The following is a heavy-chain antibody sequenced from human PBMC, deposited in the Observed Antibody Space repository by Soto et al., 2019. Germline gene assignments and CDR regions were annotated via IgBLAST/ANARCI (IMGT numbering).Heavy chain of an antibody. CDR3: ARSGYSYAPLDN. V-gene: IGHV3-7*03. CDR1: GFTFTTYW. Sequence: GGSLRLSCTASGFTFTTYWMGWVRRAPGKGLEFVANIKQDGSEKHYVDSVKGRFTISRDNAKNTLYLQMNSLRAEDTAVYYCARSGYSYAPLDNWGQGTLVTLSS. D-gene: IGHD5-18*01. J-gene: IGHJ4*02. CDR2: IKQDGSEK.